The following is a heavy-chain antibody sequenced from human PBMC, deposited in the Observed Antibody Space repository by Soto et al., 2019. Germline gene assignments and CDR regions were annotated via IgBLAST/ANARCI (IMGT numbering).Heavy chain of an antibody. CDR2: INHSGST. Sequence: WETLSLTCAVYGGSFSGYYWSWIRQPPGKGLEWIGEINHSGSTNYNPSLKSRVTISVDTSKNQFSLKLSSVTAADTAVYYCARGAANDFWSGYYLRYYYGMDVWGQGTTVTVSS. J-gene: IGHJ6*02. V-gene: IGHV4-34*01. CDR3: ARGAANDFWSGYYLRYYYGMDV. CDR1: GGSFSGYY. D-gene: IGHD3-3*01.